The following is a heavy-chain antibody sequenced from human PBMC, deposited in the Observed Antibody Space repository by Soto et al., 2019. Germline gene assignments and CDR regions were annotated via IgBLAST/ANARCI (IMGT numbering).Heavy chain of an antibody. Sequence: SVKVSCKASGFTFTSSAMQWVRQARGQRLEWIGWIVVGSGNTIYAQKFQGRVTMTEDTSTDTAYMELSSLRSEDTAVYYCATAGSGTIFGVVTRYYYYGMDVWGQGTTVTVSS. CDR2: IVVGSGNT. V-gene: IGHV1-58*02. J-gene: IGHJ6*02. CDR3: ATAGSGTIFGVVTRYYYYGMDV. CDR1: GFTFTSSA. D-gene: IGHD3-3*01.